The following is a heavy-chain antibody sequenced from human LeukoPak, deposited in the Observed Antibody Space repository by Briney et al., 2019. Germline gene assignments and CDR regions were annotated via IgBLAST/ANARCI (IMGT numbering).Heavy chain of an antibody. J-gene: IGHJ4*02. CDR2: IKQDGSEK. CDR1: GFTLSSYW. V-gene: IGHV3-7*01. Sequence: PGGSLRLSCAASGFTLSSYWMSWVRQAPGKGLEWVANIKQDGSEKYYVDSVKGRFTISRDNAKNSLYLQMNSLRAEDTAVYYCARGHYEYYYDSSGYYSGNDYWGQGTLVTVSS. CDR3: ARGHYEYYYDSSGYYSGNDY. D-gene: IGHD3-22*01.